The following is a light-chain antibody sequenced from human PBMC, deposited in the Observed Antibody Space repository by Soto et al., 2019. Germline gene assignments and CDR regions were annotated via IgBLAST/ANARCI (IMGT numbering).Light chain of an antibody. CDR1: QSVSSN. V-gene: IGKV3-15*01. CDR2: GAS. CDR3: QQYNNWPPCT. J-gene: IGKJ1*01. Sequence: EIVMTQSPATLSVSPGERATLSYRASQSVSSNLAWYQQKPGQAPRLLSYGASTRATGIPARFSGSGSGTEFTLTISSLQSEDFAVYYCQQYNNWPPCTFGQGTQVEIK.